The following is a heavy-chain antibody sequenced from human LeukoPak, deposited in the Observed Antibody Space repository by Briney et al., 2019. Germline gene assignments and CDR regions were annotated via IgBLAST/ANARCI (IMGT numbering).Heavy chain of an antibody. CDR2: ISYDGSNK. V-gene: IGHV3-30-3*01. Sequence: GRSLRLSCAASGFTFSSHAMHWVRQAPGKGLEWVAVISYDGSNKYYADSVKGRFTISRDNSKNTLYLQMNSLRAEDTAVYYCARDPNYSGYLYYFDYWGQGTLVTVSS. J-gene: IGHJ4*02. D-gene: IGHD5-12*01. CDR1: GFTFSSHA. CDR3: ARDPNYSGYLYYFDY.